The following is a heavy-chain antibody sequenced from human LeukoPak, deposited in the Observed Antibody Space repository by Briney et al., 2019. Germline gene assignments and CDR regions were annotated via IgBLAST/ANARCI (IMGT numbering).Heavy chain of an antibody. J-gene: IGHJ6*03. CDR1: GFTFSTYG. CDR3: ARGTAYCGGDCYRGYYYYYMDV. D-gene: IGHD2-21*02. Sequence: GTLRLSCAASGFTFSTYGMTWVRQAPGKGLEWVSAIGGSGYSTYYADSVKGRFTISRDNSRNTLYLQMNSLRAEDTAVYYCARGTAYCGGDCYRGYYYYYMDVWGKGTTVTISS. V-gene: IGHV3-23*01. CDR2: IGGSGYST.